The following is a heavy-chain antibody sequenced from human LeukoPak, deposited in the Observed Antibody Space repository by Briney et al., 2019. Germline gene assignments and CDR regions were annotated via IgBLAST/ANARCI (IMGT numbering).Heavy chain of an antibody. CDR2: IDSGGST. CDR1: GFTVSSNY. J-gene: IGHJ4*02. CDR3: AAWARQVTDSSWYAPFDY. Sequence: GGSLRLSCAASGFTVSSNYMSWVRQAPGKGLEWVSVIDSGGSTYYADSVKGRFTISRHNSKNTLYLQMNSLRAEDTAVFYCAAWARQVTDSSWYAPFDYWGRELWSPSPQ. V-gene: IGHV3-53*04. D-gene: IGHD4-4*01.